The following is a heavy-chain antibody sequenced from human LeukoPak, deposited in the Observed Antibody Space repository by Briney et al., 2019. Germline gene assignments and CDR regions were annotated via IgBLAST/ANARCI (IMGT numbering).Heavy chain of an antibody. D-gene: IGHD3-10*01. CDR2: ISYDGSNK. CDR3: ARGGSGSYYYYYYYMDV. V-gene: IGHV3-30-3*01. J-gene: IGHJ6*03. Sequence: PGRSLSLSFAASGFTFSSHAMHWVRQAPGKGLEWVAIISYDGSNKYYADSVKDRFTISRDNSKNTLYLQMNSLRPEDTAVYYCARGGSGSYYYYYYYMDVWGKGTTVTVSS. CDR1: GFTFSSHA.